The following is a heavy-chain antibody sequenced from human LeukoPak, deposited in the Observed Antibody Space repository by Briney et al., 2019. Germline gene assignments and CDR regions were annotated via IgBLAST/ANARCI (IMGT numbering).Heavy chain of an antibody. J-gene: IGHJ4*02. Sequence: GASVKVSCKASGYTFTSYYMHWVRQAPGQGLEWMGIINPSGGSTSYAQKFQGRVTMTRDTSTSTVYMELSSLRSEDTAVYYRAREGGMVYDSSGFDYWGQGTLVTVSS. CDR1: GYTFTSYY. V-gene: IGHV1-46*01. D-gene: IGHD3-22*01. CDR2: INPSGGST. CDR3: AREGGMVYDSSGFDY.